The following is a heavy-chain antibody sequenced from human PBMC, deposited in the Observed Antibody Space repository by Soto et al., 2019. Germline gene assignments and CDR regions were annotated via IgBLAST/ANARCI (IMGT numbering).Heavy chain of an antibody. Sequence: EVQLLESGGGLVQPGGSLRLSCTASGFTFSNYAMNWVRQAPGKGLEWVSVITSGDTTYYADSVKGRFAISRDISKSTLYLQMNSLRAEDTAVYFCARAGKNAYDSYFDYWGQGTPVTVSS. V-gene: IGHV3-23*01. CDR2: ITSGDTT. D-gene: IGHD5-12*01. J-gene: IGHJ4*02. CDR1: GFTFSNYA. CDR3: ARAGKNAYDSYFDY.